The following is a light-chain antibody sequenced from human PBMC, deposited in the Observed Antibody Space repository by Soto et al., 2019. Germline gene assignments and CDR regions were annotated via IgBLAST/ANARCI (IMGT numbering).Light chain of an antibody. CDR3: QSYDTSLRAWV. V-gene: IGLV1-40*01. Sequence: QAVVTQPPSVSGAPGQRVTISCTGSSSNVGAGYDVHWYHHLPGTAPKLLIYGNNNRPSGVPDRFSGSKSGTSASLAITGLQAEDEADYYCQSYDTSLRAWVFGGGTKVTVL. CDR1: SSNVGAGYD. J-gene: IGLJ3*02. CDR2: GNN.